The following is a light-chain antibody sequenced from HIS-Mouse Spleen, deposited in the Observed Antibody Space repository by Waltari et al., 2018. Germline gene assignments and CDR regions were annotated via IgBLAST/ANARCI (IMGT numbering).Light chain of an antibody. V-gene: IGLV3-10*01. CDR2: EDS. CDR3: YSTDSSGNHRV. J-gene: IGLJ2*01. CDR1: ALPKKY. Sequence: SYELTQPPSVSVSPGQTARITCSGDALPKKYAYWYKQKSGQAPVLVVYEDSKRPSGIPRRLASCNSGRKATLTISGAQVEDEADYYCYSTDSSGNHRVFGGGTKLTVL.